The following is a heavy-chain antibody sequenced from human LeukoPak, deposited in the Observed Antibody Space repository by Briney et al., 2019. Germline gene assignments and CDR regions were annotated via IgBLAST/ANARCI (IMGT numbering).Heavy chain of an antibody. CDR2: VFYNGDT. CDR1: GGSMSSYY. CDR3: ARGWLLEDAFDI. D-gene: IGHD3-22*01. V-gene: IGHV4-59*12. Sequence: SETLSLTCTVSGGSMSSYYWSWIRQPPGKALEWIAYVFYNGDTDYNPSLRSRITISMDMSKNQFSLKLSSVTAADTAVYYCARGWLLEDAFDIWGQGTMVTVSS. J-gene: IGHJ3*02.